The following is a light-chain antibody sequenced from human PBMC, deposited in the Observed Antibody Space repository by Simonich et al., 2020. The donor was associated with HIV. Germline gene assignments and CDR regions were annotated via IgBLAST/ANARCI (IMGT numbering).Light chain of an antibody. CDR2: EGS. Sequence: LTQPPSVSVSPGQTARISCSGDALPSQYAYWYQQHPGKAPKLMIYEGSKRPSGVSNRFSGSKSGNTASLTISGLQAEDEADYYCFSYAINSIWVFGGGTKLTVL. J-gene: IGLJ3*02. V-gene: IGLV2-23*01. CDR1: ALPSQY. CDR3: FSYAINSIWV.